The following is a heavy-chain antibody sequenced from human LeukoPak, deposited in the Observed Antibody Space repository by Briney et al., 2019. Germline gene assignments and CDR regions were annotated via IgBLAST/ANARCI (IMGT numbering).Heavy chain of an antibody. D-gene: IGHD4-17*01. CDR1: GYTFTRYD. V-gene: IGHV1-8*03. CDR2: INPNSGNR. CDR3: ARANGDLDY. J-gene: IGHJ4*02. Sequence: GASVKVSCKAPGYTFTRYDINWVRQATGQGLEWMGWINPNSGNRGYAQKFQGRVSITRDTSINTAYMELSSLRSDDTAVYYCARANGDLDYWGQGTLVTVSS.